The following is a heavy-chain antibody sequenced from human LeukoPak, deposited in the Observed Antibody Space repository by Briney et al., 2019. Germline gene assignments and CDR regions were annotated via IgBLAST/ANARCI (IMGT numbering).Heavy chain of an antibody. D-gene: IGHD1-26*01. J-gene: IGHJ3*02. V-gene: IGHV4-31*03. CDR3: ARPRWELLGGAFDI. CDR1: GGSISSGGYY. Sequence: SETLSLTCTVSGGSISSGGYYWSWIRQHPGKGLEWIGYIYYSGSTYYNPSLKSRVTISVDTSKNQFSLKLSSVTAADTAVYYCARPRWELLGGAFDIWGQGTMVTVSS. CDR2: IYYSGST.